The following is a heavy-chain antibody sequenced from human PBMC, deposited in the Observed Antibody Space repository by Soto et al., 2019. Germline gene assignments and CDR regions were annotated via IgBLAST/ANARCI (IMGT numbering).Heavy chain of an antibody. Sequence: ASVKVSCKASGYTFTSYAMHWVLQAPGQRLEWMGWINAGNGNTKYSQKFQGRVTITRDTSASTAYMELSSLRSEDTAVYYCARDRLLGYCSSTSYYSPNFDYWGQGTLVTSPQ. CDR1: GYTFTSYA. CDR2: INAGNGNT. D-gene: IGHD2-2*01. CDR3: ARDRLLGYCSSTSYYSPNFDY. J-gene: IGHJ4*02. V-gene: IGHV1-3*01.